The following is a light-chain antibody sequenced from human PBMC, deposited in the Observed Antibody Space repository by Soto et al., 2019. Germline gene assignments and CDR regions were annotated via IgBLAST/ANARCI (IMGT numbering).Light chain of an antibody. CDR3: STYTSASTS. J-gene: IGLJ2*01. Sequence: QSALTQPASVSGSPGQSITISCTGTEVGAHRFVSWYRQVPGTAPKLLIYEVIKRPSGISPPFSGSKAGNTASLTISGLQADDEADYFCSTYTSASTSFGGGTKLTVL. CDR2: EVI. V-gene: IGLV2-14*01. CDR1: EVGAHRF.